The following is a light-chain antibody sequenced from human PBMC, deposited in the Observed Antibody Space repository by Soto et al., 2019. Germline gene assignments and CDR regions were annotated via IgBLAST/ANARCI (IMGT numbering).Light chain of an antibody. Sequence: QSVLTQPPSASGTPGQRVTICCSGSSSNIGSNTVNWYQPLPGTAPKLLIYDNNQRPSRVPDRFSGSNSGTSASLAISGLQSEDEADYYCAAWDDSLNGLVFGTGTKVTVL. V-gene: IGLV1-44*01. CDR3: AAWDDSLNGLV. CDR1: SSNIGSNT. J-gene: IGLJ1*01. CDR2: DNN.